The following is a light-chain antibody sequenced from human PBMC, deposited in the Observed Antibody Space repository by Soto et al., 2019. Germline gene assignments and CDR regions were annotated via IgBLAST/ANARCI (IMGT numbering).Light chain of an antibody. J-gene: IGKJ4*01. CDR2: GAS. Sequence: EIVMTQSPATLSVSPGERATLSCRASQSVSSSLAWYQQKLGQAPRLLIYGASTRATGIPARFSGSGSGTEFTLTISSLQSEDFAVYYCQQYNIWLTFGGGTKVDIK. CDR3: QQYNIWLT. V-gene: IGKV3-15*01. CDR1: QSVSSS.